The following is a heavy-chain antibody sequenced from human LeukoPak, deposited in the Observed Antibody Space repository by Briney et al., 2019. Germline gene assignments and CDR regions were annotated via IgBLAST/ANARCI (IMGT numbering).Heavy chain of an antibody. CDR3: ARVRADANSVDY. D-gene: IGHD4/OR15-4a*01. CDR2: IYSSGNT. CDR1: GFTVSSNY. J-gene: IGHJ4*02. V-gene: IGHV3-53*01. Sequence: GGSLRLSCAASGFTVSSNYMSWVRQAPGKVLEWVSVIYSSGNTYYADSVKGRFTISRDNSKNTLYLQMNSLRAEDTAVYYCARVRADANSVDYWGQGTLVTVSS.